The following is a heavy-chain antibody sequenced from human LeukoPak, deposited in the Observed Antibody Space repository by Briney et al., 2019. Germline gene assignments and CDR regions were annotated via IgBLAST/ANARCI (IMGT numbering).Heavy chain of an antibody. V-gene: IGHV4-39*07. CDR3: ARGRAPMVRGVIGY. J-gene: IGHJ4*02. D-gene: IGHD3-10*01. CDR1: GGSISSSSYY. Sequence: SETLSLTCTVSGGSISSSSYYWGWIRQPPGKGLEWIGEINHSGSTNYNPSLKSRVTISVDTSKNQFSLKLSSVTAADTAVYYCARGRAPMVRGVIGYWGQGTLVTVSS. CDR2: INHSGST.